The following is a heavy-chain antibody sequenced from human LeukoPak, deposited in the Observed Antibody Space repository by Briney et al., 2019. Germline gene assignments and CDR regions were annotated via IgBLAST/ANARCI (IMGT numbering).Heavy chain of an antibody. D-gene: IGHD3-10*01. CDR1: GFTFNDYY. J-gene: IGHJ4*02. CDR2: INIGGTNT. Sequence: PGGSLRLSCAASGFTFNDYYMSWIRQAPGKGLEWLSYINIGGTNTHYADSVKGRFTISRDNAKKSLYLEMNNLRAEDTAVYYCAKDAKYYYGSGSLLFDYWGQGTLVTVSS. CDR3: AKDAKYYYGSGSLLFDY. V-gene: IGHV3-11*01.